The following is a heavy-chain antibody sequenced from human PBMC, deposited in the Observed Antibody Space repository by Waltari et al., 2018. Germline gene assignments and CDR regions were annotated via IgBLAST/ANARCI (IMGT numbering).Heavy chain of an antibody. CDR1: GGSISSRSYY. Sequence: QLQLQESGPGLVKPSETLSLTCTVSGGSISSRSYYWGWIRQPPGKELEWIESIYYSGSTYYNPSLKSPVTISVDTSRNQFSLKLSSVTATDTAVYYCARHDYGDYGAFDIWGQGTMVTVSS. J-gene: IGHJ3*02. D-gene: IGHD4-17*01. CDR2: IYYSGST. CDR3: ARHDYGDYGAFDI. V-gene: IGHV4-39*01.